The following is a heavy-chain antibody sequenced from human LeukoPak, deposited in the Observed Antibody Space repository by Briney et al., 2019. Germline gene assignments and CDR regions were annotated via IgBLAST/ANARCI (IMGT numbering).Heavy chain of an antibody. Sequence: GESLKISCKGSGYSFTSYWIGWVRQMPGKGLEWMGIIYPGDSDTRYSPSFQGQVTISVDKSISTAYLQWSSLKASDTVMYYCARSSAAAMRNWFDPWGQGTLVTVSS. D-gene: IGHD2-2*01. CDR3: ARSSAAAMRNWFDP. J-gene: IGHJ5*02. CDR2: IYPGDSDT. V-gene: IGHV5-51*01. CDR1: GYSFTSYW.